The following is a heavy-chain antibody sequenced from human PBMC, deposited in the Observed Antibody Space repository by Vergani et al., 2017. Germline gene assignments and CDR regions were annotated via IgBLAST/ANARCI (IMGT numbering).Heavy chain of an antibody. D-gene: IGHD6-6*01. V-gene: IGHV4-61*02. CDR2: IYTSGST. CDR3: ARVEIAARPDFDYYYGMDV. J-gene: IGHJ6*02. CDR1: GGSISSGSYY. Sequence: QVQLQESGPGLVKPSQTLSLTCTVSGGSISSGSYYWSWIRQPAGKGLEWIGRIYTSGSTNYNPSLKSRVTISVDTSKNQFSLKLSSVTAADTAVYYCARVEIAARPDFDYYYGMDVWGQGTTVTVSS.